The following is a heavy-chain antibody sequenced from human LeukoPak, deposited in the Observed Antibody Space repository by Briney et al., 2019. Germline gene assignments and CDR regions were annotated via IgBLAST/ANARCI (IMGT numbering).Heavy chain of an antibody. D-gene: IGHD6-19*01. CDR3: ARSRWGRIAVAGSGYYYYGMDV. J-gene: IGHJ6*02. V-gene: IGHV1-2*02. Sequence: GASVKVSCKASGGTFSSYAISWVRQAPGQGLEWMGWINPNSGGTNYAQKFQGRVTMTRDTSISTAYMELSRLRSDDTAVYYCARSRWGRIAVAGSGYYYYGMDVWGQGTTVTVSS. CDR2: INPNSGGT. CDR1: GGTFSSYA.